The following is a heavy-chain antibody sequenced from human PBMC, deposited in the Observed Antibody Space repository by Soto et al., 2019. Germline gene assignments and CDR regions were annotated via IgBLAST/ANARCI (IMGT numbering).Heavy chain of an antibody. V-gene: IGHV4-59*01. CDR3: ARVLYSSHIAWSDP. D-gene: IGHD6-13*01. CDR2: IYYSGST. Sequence: SETLSLTCTVSGGSISNYYGSWIRQPPGKGLEWIGYIYYSGSTNYNPSLKSRVTISVDTSKNQFSLKLSSVTAADTAVYYCARVLYSSHIAWSDPWGQGTLVTVSS. J-gene: IGHJ5*02. CDR1: GGSISNYY.